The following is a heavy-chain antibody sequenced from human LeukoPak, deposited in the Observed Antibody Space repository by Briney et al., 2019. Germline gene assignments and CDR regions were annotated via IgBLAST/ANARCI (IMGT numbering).Heavy chain of an antibody. CDR3: VKKVVVGATSPYSDFQD. CDR2: ISNNGGYT. J-gene: IGHJ1*01. V-gene: IGHV3-23*01. D-gene: IGHD1-26*01. CDR1: GFTFSSSA. Sequence: TGGSLRLSCAASGFTFSSSAMSWVRQAPGKGLEWVSAISNNGGYTYYADSVQGRFTISRDNSKSTLCLQMNSLRAEDTAVYYCVKKVVVGATSPYSDFQDWGQGTLVTVSS.